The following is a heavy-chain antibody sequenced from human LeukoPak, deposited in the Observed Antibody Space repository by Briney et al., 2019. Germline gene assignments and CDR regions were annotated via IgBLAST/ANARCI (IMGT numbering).Heavy chain of an antibody. D-gene: IGHD3-10*01. J-gene: IGHJ6*04. CDR3: VRNPLWFGDGNYYMDV. V-gene: IGHV3-23*01. CDR2: IFPSGGEI. Sequence: PGGSLRLSCEASGFTFSTFAMIWVRQPPGKGLEWVSSIFPSGGEIHYADSVRGRFTISRDNSKSTLSLQMNSLRAEDTAVYYCVRNPLWFGDGNYYMDVWGKGTTVIVSS. CDR1: GFTFSTFA.